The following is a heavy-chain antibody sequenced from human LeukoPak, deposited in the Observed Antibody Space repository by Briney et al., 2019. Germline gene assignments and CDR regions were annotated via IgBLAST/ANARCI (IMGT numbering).Heavy chain of an antibody. D-gene: IGHD3-10*01. V-gene: IGHV3-9*01. J-gene: IGHJ5*02. Sequence: GGSLRLSCAASGFTFDDYAMHWVRQAPGKGLEWVSGISWNSGSIGYADSVKGRFTISRDNAKNSLYLQMNSLRAEDTALNYCAKGYYYGSGSYAFDPWGQGTLVTVSS. CDR2: ISWNSGSI. CDR3: AKGYYYGSGSYAFDP. CDR1: GFTFDDYA.